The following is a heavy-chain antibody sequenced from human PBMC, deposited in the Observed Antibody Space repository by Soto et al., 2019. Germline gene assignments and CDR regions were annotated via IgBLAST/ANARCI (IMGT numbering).Heavy chain of an antibody. J-gene: IGHJ4*02. CDR3: ARDKTFGGTIGSAFDS. CDR2: IWYDASHK. CDR1: GFTFNNYG. D-gene: IGHD3-16*01. V-gene: IGHV3-33*01. Sequence: QVQVVESGGGVVQPGTSLRLSCAASGFTFNNYGMHGVRQAPGKGLEWVAVIWYDASHKYYADSVKGRFTISRDNSKNTLYLQMSRLRGEDTAVYYCARDKTFGGTIGSAFDSWGQGTLVTVSS.